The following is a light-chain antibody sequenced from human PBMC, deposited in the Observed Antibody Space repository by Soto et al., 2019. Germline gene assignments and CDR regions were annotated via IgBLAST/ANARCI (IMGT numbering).Light chain of an antibody. CDR1: QSVSSY. CDR2: GAS. Sequence: EMVLTQSPGTLSLSPGDRATLSCRASQSVSSYLAWYQQKPGQPPRLLILGASTRATGIADRFSGSGSGTDFTLTISSLQPEDFATYYCQQSYSTPRTFGGGTKVDIK. CDR3: QQSYSTPRT. V-gene: IGKV3-11*01. J-gene: IGKJ4*01.